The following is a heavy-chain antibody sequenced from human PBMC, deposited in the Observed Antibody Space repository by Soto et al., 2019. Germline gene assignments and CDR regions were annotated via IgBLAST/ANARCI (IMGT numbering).Heavy chain of an antibody. V-gene: IGHV6-1*01. CDR1: GDSVSSNSAA. J-gene: IGHJ6*02. D-gene: IGHD2-2*01. CDR3: ARDLCSSTSCYYYYYYGMDV. CDR2: TYYRSKWYN. Sequence: SQTLSLTCAISGDSVSSNSAAWNWIRQSPSRGLEWLGRTYYRSKWYNDYAVSVKSRITINPDTSKNQFSPQLNSVTPEDTAVYYCARDLCSSTSCYYYYYYGMDVWGQGTTVTVSS.